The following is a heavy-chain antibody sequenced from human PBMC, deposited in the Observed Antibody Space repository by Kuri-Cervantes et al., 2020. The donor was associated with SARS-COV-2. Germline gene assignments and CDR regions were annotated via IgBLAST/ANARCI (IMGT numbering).Heavy chain of an antibody. J-gene: IGHJ3*02. CDR2: INPGDSDT. Sequence: KVSCKGSGYNFVTYWIGWVRQVPEKGLEWVGVINPGDSDTRYSPSFQGQVTISADKSISTAYLQWNSLKASDTAMYYCASGVVAPNDAFDIWGQGTMVTVSS. CDR3: ASGVVAPNDAFDI. D-gene: IGHD5-12*01. CDR1: GYNFVTYW. V-gene: IGHV5-51*01.